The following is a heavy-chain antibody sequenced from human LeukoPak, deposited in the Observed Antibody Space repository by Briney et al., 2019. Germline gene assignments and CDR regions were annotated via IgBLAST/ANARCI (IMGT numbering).Heavy chain of an antibody. V-gene: IGHV3-21*01. D-gene: IGHD4-17*01. Sequence: PGGSLRLSCAASGFTFSSYSMNWVRQAPGKGLEWVSSISSSSSYIYYADSVKGRFTISRDNAKNSLYLQMNSLRAEDTAVYYCAREIYGDYAVAFDYWGQGTLVTVSS. CDR1: GFTFSSYS. CDR3: AREIYGDYAVAFDY. J-gene: IGHJ4*02. CDR2: ISSSSSYI.